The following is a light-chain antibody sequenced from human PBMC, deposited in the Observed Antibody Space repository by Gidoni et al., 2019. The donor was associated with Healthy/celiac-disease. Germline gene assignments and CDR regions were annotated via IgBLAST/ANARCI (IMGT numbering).Light chain of an antibody. CDR1: SSDVGGYNY. Sequence: SVLTKPASVSGSPGQTSTISCTGTSSDVGGYNYVSWYYQHPGKAPKLMSDVVSNRPSEVSSRFSGSKSGNTASLTISGLQAEDDADYYCSSYTSSSTRVVFGGGTKLTVL. CDR3: SSYTSSSTRVV. J-gene: IGLJ2*01. CDR2: VVS. V-gene: IGLV2-14*03.